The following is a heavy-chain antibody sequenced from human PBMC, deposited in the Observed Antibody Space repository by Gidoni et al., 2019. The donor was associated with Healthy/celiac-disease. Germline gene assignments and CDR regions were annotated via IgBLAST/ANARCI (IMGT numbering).Heavy chain of an antibody. V-gene: IGHV3-20*01. CDR2: INWNGGST. Sequence: VQLVDSGGVVVRPGVSLRLSCAAYVFTFDSYGMSWVRQAPGKGLEWVSGINWNGGSTGYADSEKGRFTSDRDNAKNSLYLQMNSQRAEETALYQCAREDGDGDYVNWYFDLWGRGTLVTVSS. CDR3: AREDGDGDYVNWYFDL. D-gene: IGHD4-17*01. J-gene: IGHJ2*01. CDR1: VFTFDSYG.